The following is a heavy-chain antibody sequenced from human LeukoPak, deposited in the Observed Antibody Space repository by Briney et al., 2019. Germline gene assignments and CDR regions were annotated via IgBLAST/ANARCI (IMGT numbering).Heavy chain of an antibody. CDR1: GFSFSRYG. J-gene: IGHJ4*02. CDR2: IRSKANSHAT. CDR3: TRLHYYGSGSQDY. Sequence: GGSLRLSCAASGFSFSRYGMHWVRQASGKGLEWVGRIRSKANSHATAYAASVKGRFTISRDDSKNTAYLQMNSLKTEDTAVYYCTRLHYYGSGSQDYWGQGTLVTVSS. V-gene: IGHV3-73*01. D-gene: IGHD3-10*01.